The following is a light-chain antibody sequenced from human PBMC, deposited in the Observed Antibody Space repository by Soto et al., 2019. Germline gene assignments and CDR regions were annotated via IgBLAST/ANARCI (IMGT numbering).Light chain of an antibody. J-gene: IGKJ4*01. CDR1: QSVSSY. CDR3: QQGSHWPYT. Sequence: EIVLTQSPATLPLSPGERAALSCRASQSVSSYLAWYQQKPGQAPRLLLYDASNRATGTPARFSGSGSWTDLTLTISSLELDDFAAYFGQQGSHWPYTFGGRTVVEI. V-gene: IGKV3-11*01. CDR2: DAS.